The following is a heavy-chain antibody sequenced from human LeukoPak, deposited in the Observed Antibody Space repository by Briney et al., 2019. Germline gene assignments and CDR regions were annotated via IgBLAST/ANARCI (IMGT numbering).Heavy chain of an antibody. CDR3: ARGMYSSSWCDPIQDY. J-gene: IGHJ4*02. D-gene: IGHD6-13*01. CDR1: GGSFSGYY. Sequence: SSETLSLTCAVYGGSFSGYYWSWIRQPPGKGLEWIGEINHSGSTNYNPSLKSRVTISVDTSKNQFSLKLSSVTAADTAVYYCARGMYSSSWCDPIQDYWGQGTLVTVSS. CDR2: INHSGST. V-gene: IGHV4-34*01.